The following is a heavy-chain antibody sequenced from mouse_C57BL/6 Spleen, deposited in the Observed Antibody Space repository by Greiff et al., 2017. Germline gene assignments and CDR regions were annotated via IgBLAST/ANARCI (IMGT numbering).Heavy chain of an antibody. V-gene: IGHV1-53*01. D-gene: IGHD2-5*01. CDR2: INPSNGGT. CDR3: ARSFYSNYEDYYAMDY. Sequence: QVHVKQPGTELVKPGASVKLSCKASGYTFTSYWMHWVKQRPGQGLEWIGNINPSNGGTNYNEKFKSKATLTVDKSSSTAYMQLSSLTSEDSAVYYCARSFYSNYEDYYAMDYWGQGTSVTVSS. J-gene: IGHJ4*01. CDR1: GYTFTSYW.